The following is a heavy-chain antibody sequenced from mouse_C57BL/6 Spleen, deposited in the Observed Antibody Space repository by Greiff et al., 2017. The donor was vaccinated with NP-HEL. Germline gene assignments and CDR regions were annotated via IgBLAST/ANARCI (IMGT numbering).Heavy chain of an antibody. V-gene: IGHV10-3*01. CDR1: GFTFNTYA. Sequence: GGGLVQPKGSLTLSCAASGFTFNTYAMHWVRQAPGKGLEWVARIRSKSSNYATYYADSVKDRFTISRDDSQSMLYLQMNNLKTEDTAMYYCVREDGPHWYFDVWGTGTTVTVSS. D-gene: IGHD2-3*01. CDR3: VREDGPHWYFDV. CDR2: IRSKSSNYAT. J-gene: IGHJ1*03.